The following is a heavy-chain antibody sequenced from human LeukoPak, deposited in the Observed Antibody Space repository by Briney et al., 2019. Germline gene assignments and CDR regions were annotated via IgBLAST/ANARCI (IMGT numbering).Heavy chain of an antibody. CDR1: GYTFTGYY. Sequence: ASVKVSCKASGYTFTGYYMHWVRQAPGQGLEWMGWVNPNSGGTNYAQRLQGRVTMTRDTSISTAYMELSRLRSDDTAVYYCARVRNPWELVDYWRQGTLVAVCS. CDR3: ARVRNPWELVDY. J-gene: IGHJ4*02. D-gene: IGHD1-26*01. V-gene: IGHV1-2*02. CDR2: VNPNSGGT.